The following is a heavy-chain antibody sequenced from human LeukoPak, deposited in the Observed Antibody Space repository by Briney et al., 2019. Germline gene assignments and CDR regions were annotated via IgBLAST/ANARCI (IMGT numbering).Heavy chain of an antibody. CDR2: ISGSGGST. CDR1: GFTFSSYA. D-gene: IGHD1-1*01. Sequence: PGASPRLSCAASGFTFSSYAMSWVRQAPGKGLEWVSAISGSGGSTYYADSVKGRFTISGDNSKNTLYLQMNSLRAEDTAVYYCARRQPSYFDYWGQGTLVTVSS. J-gene: IGHJ4*02. CDR3: ARRQPSYFDY. V-gene: IGHV3-23*01.